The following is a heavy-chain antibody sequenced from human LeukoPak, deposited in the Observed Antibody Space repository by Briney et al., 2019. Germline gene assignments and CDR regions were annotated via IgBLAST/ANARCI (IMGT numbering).Heavy chain of an antibody. D-gene: IGHD2-15*01. CDR1: GGTFSSYA. Sequence: ASVKVSCKASGGTFSSYAISWVRQAPGQGLEWMGGIIPIFGTANYAQKFQGRVTITADKSTSTAYMELSSLRSEDTAVYYCARDCSGGSCYVPGPVNPDPTKHYYNWFDPWGQGTLVTVSS. J-gene: IGHJ5*02. V-gene: IGHV1-69*06. CDR2: IIPIFGTA. CDR3: ARDCSGGSCYVPGPVNPDPTKHYYNWFDP.